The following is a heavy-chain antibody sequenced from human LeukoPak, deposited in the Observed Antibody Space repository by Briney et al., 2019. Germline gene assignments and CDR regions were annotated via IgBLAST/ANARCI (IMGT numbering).Heavy chain of an antibody. J-gene: IGHJ4*02. CDR2: IIPILGIA. CDR1: GGTFSSYA. V-gene: IGHV1-69*04. CDR3: ATGSTSGPKAAYYDSSGPFDY. D-gene: IGHD3-22*01. Sequence: EASVKVSCKASGGTFSSYAISWVRQAPGQGLEWMGRIIPILGIANYAQKFQGRVTITADKPTSTAYMELSSLRSEDTAVYYCATGSTSGPKAAYYDSSGPFDYWGQGTLVTVSS.